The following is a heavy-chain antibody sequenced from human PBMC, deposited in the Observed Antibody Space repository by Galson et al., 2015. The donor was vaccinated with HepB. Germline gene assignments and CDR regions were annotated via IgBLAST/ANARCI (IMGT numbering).Heavy chain of an antibody. D-gene: IGHD2-8*01. V-gene: IGHV4-4*07. J-gene: IGHJ4*02. CDR1: GDSISSNY. CDR2: LYTSGNI. CDR3: ASDLGV. Sequence: ETLSLTCSVSGDSISSNYWYWIRQPAGKGLEWIGLLYTSGNINYNPSLKSRVTMSLDMSKTQFSLKLTSVTAADTAVYYCASDLGVWGQGTLVTVSS.